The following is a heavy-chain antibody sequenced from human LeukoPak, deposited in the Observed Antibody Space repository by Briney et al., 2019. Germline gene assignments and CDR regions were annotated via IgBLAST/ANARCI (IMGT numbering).Heavy chain of an antibody. CDR1: GFTFSSHS. CDR3: AKGATISTTGSIAVAGIDY. CDR2: ISSSGAII. Sequence: GGSLRLSCAASGFTFSSHSMNWVRQAPGKGLEWVAYISSSGAIIYYADSVKGRFTISRDNSKNTLYLQMNSLRAEDTAVYYCAKGATISTTGSIAVAGIDYWGQGTLVTVSS. V-gene: IGHV3-48*01. J-gene: IGHJ4*02. D-gene: IGHD6-19*01.